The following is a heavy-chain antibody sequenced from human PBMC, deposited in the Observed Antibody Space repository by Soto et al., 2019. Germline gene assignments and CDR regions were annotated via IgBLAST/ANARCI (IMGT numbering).Heavy chain of an antibody. V-gene: IGHV4-34*12. J-gene: IGHJ4*02. D-gene: IGHD4-17*01. Sequence: PSETLSLTCAVYGGSFSGYYWSWVRQPPGKGLECIGKIFHSGRTNYNPSLKSRVTISLDKSKNLFSLKLSSVTAADTAVYYCARSPYGDFEDFWGQGTLVTVSS. CDR3: ARSPYGDFEDF. CDR1: GGSFSGYY. CDR2: IFHSGRT.